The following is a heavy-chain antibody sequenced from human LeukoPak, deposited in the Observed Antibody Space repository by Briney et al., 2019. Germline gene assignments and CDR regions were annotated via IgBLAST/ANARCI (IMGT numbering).Heavy chain of an antibody. CDR2: INWNGDNT. CDR3: ARDRRYDSSGYYWSSFDY. J-gene: IGHJ4*02. V-gene: IGHV3-20*04. CDR1: GFTFDDYG. D-gene: IGHD3-22*01. Sequence: GGSLRLSCAASGFTFDDYGMSWVRQAPGKGLEWVSGINWNGDNTNYADSLKGRFTISRDNAKNSLYLQMNSLRAEDTAVYYCARDRRYDSSGYYWSSFDYWGQGTLATVSS.